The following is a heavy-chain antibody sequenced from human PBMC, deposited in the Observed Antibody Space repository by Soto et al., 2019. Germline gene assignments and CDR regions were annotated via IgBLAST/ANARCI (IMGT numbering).Heavy chain of an antibody. CDR1: GGSFSGYY. J-gene: IGHJ4*02. V-gene: IGHV4-34*01. CDR2: INHSGST. CDR3: ARAYYDFWSGYYTGMRLQLVFDY. Sequence: QVQLQQWGAGLLKPSETLSLTCAVYGGSFSGYYWSWIRQPPGKGLEWIGEINHSGSTNYNPSLKSRVTISLNTSKNQLSLKLRSVTAADAAVYYCARAYYDFWSGYYTGMRLQLVFDYWGQGTLVTVSS. D-gene: IGHD3-3*01.